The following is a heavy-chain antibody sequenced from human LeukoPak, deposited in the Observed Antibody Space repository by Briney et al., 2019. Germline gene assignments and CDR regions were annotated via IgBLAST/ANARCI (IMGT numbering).Heavy chain of an antibody. V-gene: IGHV4-38-2*02. CDR3: ARVGITMIVVVAPDAFDI. CDR2: IYHSGST. D-gene: IGHD3-22*01. J-gene: IGHJ3*02. CDR1: GYSISSGYY. Sequence: SETLSLTCTVSGYSISSGYYWGWIRQPPGKGLEWIGSIYHSGSTYYNPSLKSRVTISVDTSKNQFSLKLSSVTAADTAVYYCARVGITMIVVVAPDAFDIWGQGTMVTVSS.